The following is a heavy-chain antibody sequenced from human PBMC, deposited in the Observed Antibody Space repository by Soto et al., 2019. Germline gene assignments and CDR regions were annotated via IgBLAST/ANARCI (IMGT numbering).Heavy chain of an antibody. D-gene: IGHD2-15*01. Sequence: GGSLRLSCAASGFTFSSYGMHWVRQAPGKGLEWVAVIWYDGSNKYYADSVKGRFTISRDNSKNTLYLQMNSLRAEDTAVYYCARGGYCSGGSCYSRGNDYWGQGTLVTLSS. CDR3: ARGGYCSGGSCYSRGNDY. J-gene: IGHJ4*02. CDR2: IWYDGSNK. V-gene: IGHV3-33*01. CDR1: GFTFSSYG.